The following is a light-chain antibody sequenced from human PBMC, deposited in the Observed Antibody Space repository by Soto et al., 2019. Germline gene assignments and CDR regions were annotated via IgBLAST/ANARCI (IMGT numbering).Light chain of an antibody. CDR2: GAS. CDR1: QSVSSN. V-gene: IGKV3D-15*01. J-gene: IGKJ1*01. CDR3: QQYNNWPPWT. Sequence: EIVMTQSPATLSVSPGERATLSCIASQSVSSNLAWYQQKPGQAPRLLIYGASTRATGIPARFSGRGSGTEFTLTISSLQSEDFAVYYCQQYNNWPPWTFGQGTKVDIK.